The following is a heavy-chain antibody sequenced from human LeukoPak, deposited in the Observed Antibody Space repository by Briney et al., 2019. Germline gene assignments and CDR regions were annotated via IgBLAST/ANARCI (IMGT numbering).Heavy chain of an antibody. D-gene: IGHD2-21*02. V-gene: IGHV4-39*01. Sequence: SETLSLTCTVSGGSISSSTNYYWAWIRQPPGKGLEWIGRIYYSGTTYYNPSLKSRVTISVDTSKNQFSLKLSSVTAADTAVYYCAKTLQRRRDDAFDIWGQETMVTVSS. CDR3: AKTLQRRRDDAFDI. J-gene: IGHJ3*02. CDR1: GGSISSSTNYY. CDR2: IYYSGTT.